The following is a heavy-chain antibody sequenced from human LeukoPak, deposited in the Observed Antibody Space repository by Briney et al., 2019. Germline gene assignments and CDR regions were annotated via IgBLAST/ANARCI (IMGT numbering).Heavy chain of an antibody. V-gene: IGHV3-64*01. CDR2: ISSNGGST. D-gene: IGHD3-22*01. CDR1: GFTFSSYA. Sequence: GGSLRLSCAASGFTFSSYAMHWVRQAPGKGLEYVSAISSNGGSTYYANSVKGRFTISRDNSKNTLYLQMNSLRAEDTAVYYCAKDYDSSGYFPTYYFDYWGQGTLVTVSS. J-gene: IGHJ4*02. CDR3: AKDYDSSGYFPTYYFDY.